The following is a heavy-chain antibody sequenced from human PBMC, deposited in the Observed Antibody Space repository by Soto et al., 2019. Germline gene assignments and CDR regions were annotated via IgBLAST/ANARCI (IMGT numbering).Heavy chain of an antibody. CDR1: GFSLSTSGVG. CDR3: AHSPDYYDSSGYCWFDP. Sequence: QITLKESGPTLVKPTQTLTLTCTFSGFSLSTSGVGVGWIRQPPGKALERLALIYWDDDKRYSPPLKSRLTITNATSKDPMVLTMTHIDPVDTATYYCAHSPDYYDSSGYCWFDPWGQGTLVTVSS. CDR2: IYWDDDK. D-gene: IGHD3-22*01. J-gene: IGHJ5*02. V-gene: IGHV2-5*02.